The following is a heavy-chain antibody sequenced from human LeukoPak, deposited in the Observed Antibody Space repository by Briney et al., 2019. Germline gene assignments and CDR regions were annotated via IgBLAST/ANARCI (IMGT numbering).Heavy chain of an antibody. V-gene: IGHV4-59*01. CDR1: RGSIRSYY. CDR3: ARSLGITSLDY. CDR2: IYYSGSI. D-gene: IGHD1-14*01. J-gene: IGHJ4*02. Sequence: SETLSLTCSVSRGSIRSYYWNWIRQSPGKGLEWIGYIYYSGSINYNPSFKSRVTMSVDTSKNQFSLKLHSVTAADTAMYYCARSLGITSLDYWGQGMLVTVSS.